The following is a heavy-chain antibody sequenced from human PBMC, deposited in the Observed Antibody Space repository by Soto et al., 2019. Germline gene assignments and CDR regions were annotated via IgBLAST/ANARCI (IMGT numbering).Heavy chain of an antibody. CDR2: ISSTSSYI. D-gene: IGHD3-22*01. Sequence: GSLRLSCAASVFICSDYSMNWVRQAPGKGLEWVSSISSTSSYIYYADSLKGRFTISRDNAKNSLYLQMNSLRVEDAAVYYCARGYYDRSGYFFEYWGQGTLVTVSS. V-gene: IGHV3-21*01. CDR1: VFICSDYS. J-gene: IGHJ4*02. CDR3: ARGYYDRSGYFFEY.